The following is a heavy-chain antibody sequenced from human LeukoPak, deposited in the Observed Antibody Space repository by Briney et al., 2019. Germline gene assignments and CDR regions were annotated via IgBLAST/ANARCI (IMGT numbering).Heavy chain of an antibody. Sequence: GASVKVSCKASGYTFTSYGITWVRQASGQGLEWMGWISAYNGNTNHAQKFQDRVTMTTDTSTSTAYMELRSLRSADTAVYYCAREGDYSSGWDRADYWGQGTLVTVSS. CDR2: ISAYNGNT. J-gene: IGHJ4*02. CDR3: AREGDYSSGWDRADY. CDR1: GYTFTSYG. V-gene: IGHV1-18*01. D-gene: IGHD6-25*01.